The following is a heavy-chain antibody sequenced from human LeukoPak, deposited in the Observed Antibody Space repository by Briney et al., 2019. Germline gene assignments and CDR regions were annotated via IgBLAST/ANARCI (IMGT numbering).Heavy chain of an antibody. V-gene: IGHV2-70*11. Sequence: SGPTLVHPTQTLTLTFTFSGFSLSTSGMCVSWIRQPPVKALEWLARIDWDDDKYYSTSLKTRLTISKDTSKNQVVFTMTNMDPVDTATYYCARIHRYGPAGYYGMDVWGQGTTVTVSS. D-gene: IGHD5-18*01. CDR1: GFSLSTSGMC. CDR2: IDWDDDK. CDR3: ARIHRYGPAGYYGMDV. J-gene: IGHJ6*02.